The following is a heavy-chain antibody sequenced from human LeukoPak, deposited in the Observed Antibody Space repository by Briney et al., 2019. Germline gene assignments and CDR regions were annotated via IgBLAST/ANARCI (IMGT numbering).Heavy chain of an antibody. CDR2: IYHSGSI. CDR3: ARGYYDSSGYYWHYFDY. D-gene: IGHD3-22*01. J-gene: IGHJ4*02. V-gene: IGHV4-38-2*01. CDR1: GYSISSGYY. Sequence: PSETLSLTCAVSGYSISSGYYWGWIRQPPGKGLDWIGSIYHSGSIYYNPSLKSRVTISVDTSKNQFSLKLSSVTAADTAVYYCARGYYDSSGYYWHYFDYWGQGTLVTVSS.